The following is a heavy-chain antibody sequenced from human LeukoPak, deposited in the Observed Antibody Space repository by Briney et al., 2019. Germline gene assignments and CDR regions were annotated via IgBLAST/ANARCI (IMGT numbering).Heavy chain of an antibody. J-gene: IGHJ4*02. CDR1: GYTFTGYF. Sequence: GASVKVSCKASGYTFTGYFMHWVRQAPGQGLEWMGWINPNSGGTNYAQKFQGRVTMTRDTSISTAYMELSRLRSDDTAVYYCARAARGYGGLFDYWGQGTLVTVSS. D-gene: IGHD4-23*01. V-gene: IGHV1-2*02. CDR2: INPNSGGT. CDR3: ARAARGYGGLFDY.